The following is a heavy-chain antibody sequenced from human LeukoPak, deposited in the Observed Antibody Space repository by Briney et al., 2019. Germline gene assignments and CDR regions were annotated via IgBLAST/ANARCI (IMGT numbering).Heavy chain of an antibody. CDR3: ARDSGTVAGSHFDY. J-gene: IGHJ4*02. Sequence: ASVKVSCKASGGTFSSYAISWVRQAPGKGLEWMGGILPIFGTVNYAQKFKGRATITADKSKRTVYMEPNSQRSEGEAVDFCARDSGTVAGSHFDYWGQGTLVTVSS. D-gene: IGHD6-19*01. V-gene: IGHV1-69*06. CDR1: GGTFSSYA. CDR2: ILPIFGTV.